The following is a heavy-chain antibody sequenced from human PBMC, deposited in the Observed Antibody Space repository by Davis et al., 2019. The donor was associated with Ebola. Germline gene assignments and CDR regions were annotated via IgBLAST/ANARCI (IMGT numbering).Heavy chain of an antibody. D-gene: IGHD3-22*01. V-gene: IGHV1-69*10. J-gene: IGHJ4*02. CDR2: IIPILGIA. CDR1: GGTFSSYA. CDR3: AREGLIYDSSGYYYGHDY. Sequence: SVKVSCKASGGTFSSYAISWVRQAPGQGLEWMGGIIPILGIANYAQKFQGRVTITADESTSTAYMELSSRRSEDTAVYYCAREGLIYDSSGYYYGHDYWGQGTLVTVSS.